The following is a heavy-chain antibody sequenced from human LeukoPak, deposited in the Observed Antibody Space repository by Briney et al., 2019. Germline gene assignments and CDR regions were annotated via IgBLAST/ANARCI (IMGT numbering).Heavy chain of an antibody. CDR3: ATTIAVAGRALDY. CDR1: GGSFSGYY. V-gene: IGHV4-34*01. CDR2: INHSGST. D-gene: IGHD6-19*01. Sequence: KPSETLSLTCAVYGGSFSGYYWRWIRQPPGKGLEWIGEINHSGSTNYNPSLKSRVTISVDTSKNHFSLKLSSVTAADTAVYCCATTIAVAGRALDYWGQGTLVTVSS. J-gene: IGHJ4*02.